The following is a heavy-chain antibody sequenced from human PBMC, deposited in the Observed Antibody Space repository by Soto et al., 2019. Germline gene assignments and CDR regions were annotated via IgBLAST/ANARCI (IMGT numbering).Heavy chain of an antibody. D-gene: IGHD2-15*01. CDR3: ARAPIGYCSGGSCYGEYFQN. CDR2: IWFDGSYK. J-gene: IGHJ1*01. CDR1: GFTFTDYG. Sequence: QVQLVESGGGVVQPGRSLRISCTTSGFTFTDYGMHWVRQAPGTGLEWVAVIWFDGSYKYYADSVKGRFTISRDISKNTLYLQMNSLRAEDTAWYYCARAPIGYCSGGSCYGEYFQNWGQGTLVTVSS. V-gene: IGHV3-33*01.